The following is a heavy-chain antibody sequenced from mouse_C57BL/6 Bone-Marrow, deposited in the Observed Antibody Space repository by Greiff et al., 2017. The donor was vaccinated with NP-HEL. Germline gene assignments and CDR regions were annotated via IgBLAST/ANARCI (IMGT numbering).Heavy chain of an antibody. V-gene: IGHV1-82*01. CDR3: AITTVVHYYAMDY. CDR1: GYAFGSSW. J-gene: IGHJ4*01. Sequence: QVQLKQSGPELVKPGASVKISCKASGYAFGSSWMNWVKQRPGKGLEWIGRIYPGDGDTNYNGKFKGKATLTADKSSSTAYMQLSSLTSEDSAVYFCAITTVVHYYAMDYWGQGTSVTVSS. CDR2: IYPGDGDT. D-gene: IGHD1-1*01.